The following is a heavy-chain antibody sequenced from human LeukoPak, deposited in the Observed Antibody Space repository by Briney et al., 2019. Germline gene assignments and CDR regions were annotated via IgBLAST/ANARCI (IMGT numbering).Heavy chain of an antibody. D-gene: IGHD6-19*01. CDR2: ISYDGSNK. J-gene: IGHJ4*02. CDR3: AKGASGWSTDY. V-gene: IGHV3-30*18. CDR1: GFTFSSYG. Sequence: GGSLRLSCAASGFTFSSYGMHWVRQAPGKGLEWVAVISYDGSNKYYADSVKGRFTISRDNSKNTLYLQMNSLRAEDTAVYYCAKGASGWSTDYWGQGTLVTVSS.